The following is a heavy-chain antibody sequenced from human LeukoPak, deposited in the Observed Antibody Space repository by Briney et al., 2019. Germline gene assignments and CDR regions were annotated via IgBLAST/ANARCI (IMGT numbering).Heavy chain of an antibody. CDR1: GGSFSGYY. Sequence: SSETLSLTCAVYGGSFSGYYWSWIRQPPGKGLEWIGEINHSGSTNYNPSLKSRVTISVDTSKNQFSLKLSSVTAADTAVYYCARVVARYCSGGSCYPYYYYYGMDVWGQGTTVTVSS. CDR3: ARVVARYCSGGSCYPYYYYYGMDV. D-gene: IGHD2-15*01. CDR2: INHSGST. J-gene: IGHJ6*02. V-gene: IGHV4-34*01.